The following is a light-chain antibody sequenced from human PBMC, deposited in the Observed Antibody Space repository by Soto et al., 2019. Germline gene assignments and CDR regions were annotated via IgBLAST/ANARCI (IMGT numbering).Light chain of an antibody. CDR2: DVT. Sequence: QSALTQPASVSGSPGQSITISCTGTSSDVGGYDHVSWYQQHPGKAPKLIIYDVTVRPSGISPRFSGSKSDNTASLAVSGVQPEDEADYYRSFYSNKDTLLFGGGTKLTVL. V-gene: IGLV2-14*03. CDR3: SFYSNKDTLL. J-gene: IGLJ3*02. CDR1: SSDVGGYDH.